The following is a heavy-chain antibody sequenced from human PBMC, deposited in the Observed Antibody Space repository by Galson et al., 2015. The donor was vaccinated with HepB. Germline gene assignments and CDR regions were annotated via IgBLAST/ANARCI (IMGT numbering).Heavy chain of an antibody. Sequence: SVKVSCKASAFSRTHYALNWVRQAPGQGLEWMGWINTNTGIPAYAGGFTGRFVFSLDTSVSTAYLQISSLKAEDTAVYYCARDLATAAFDIWGQGTMVTVSS. D-gene: IGHD5-18*01. CDR3: ARDLATAAFDI. CDR2: INTNTGIP. CDR1: AFSRTHYA. J-gene: IGHJ3*02. V-gene: IGHV7-4-1*02.